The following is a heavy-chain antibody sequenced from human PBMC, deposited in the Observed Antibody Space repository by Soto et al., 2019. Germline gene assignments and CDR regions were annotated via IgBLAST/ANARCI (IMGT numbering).Heavy chain of an antibody. Sequence: QGQLVQSGVEVKKPGASVKVSCEASGYNFITYGITWVRQAPGQGLEWMGWISPYNTNTDYAQKLQGRVTMTTDTSTNTASMELRNLRSDDTAVYYCARLGSIYGSDAFDIWGQGTLVTVSS. CDR3: ARLGSIYGSDAFDI. V-gene: IGHV1-18*01. CDR1: GYNFITYG. D-gene: IGHD3-10*01. J-gene: IGHJ3*02. CDR2: ISPYNTNT.